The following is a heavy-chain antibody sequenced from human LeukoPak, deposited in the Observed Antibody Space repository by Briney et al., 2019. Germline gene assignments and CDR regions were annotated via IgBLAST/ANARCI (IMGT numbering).Heavy chain of an antibody. CDR1: GFTFDDYG. V-gene: IGHV3-20*04. CDR3: AGVYRNVVGAVHDAFDI. D-gene: IGHD2-15*01. J-gene: IGHJ3*02. CDR2: INWNGGST. Sequence: GGSLRLSCAASGFTFDDYGMSWVRQAPGKGLEWVSGINWNGGSTGYADSVKGRFTISRDNAKNSLYLQMNSLRAEDTALYYCAGVYRNVVGAVHDAFDIWGQGTMVTVSS.